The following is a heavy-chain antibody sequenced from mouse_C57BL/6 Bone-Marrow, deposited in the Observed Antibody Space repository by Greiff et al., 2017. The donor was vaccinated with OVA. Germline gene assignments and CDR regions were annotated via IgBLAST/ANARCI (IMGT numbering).Heavy chain of an antibody. J-gene: IGHJ3*01. CDR3: AGVGLRRSFAY. V-gene: IGHV5-6*01. Sequence: GFTFSSYGMSWVRQTPDKRLEWVATISSGGSYTYYPDSVKGRFTISRDNAKNTLYLQMSSLKSEDTAMYYCAGVGLRRSFAYWGQGTLVTVSA. D-gene: IGHD2-4*01. CDR1: GFTFSSYG. CDR2: ISSGGSYT.